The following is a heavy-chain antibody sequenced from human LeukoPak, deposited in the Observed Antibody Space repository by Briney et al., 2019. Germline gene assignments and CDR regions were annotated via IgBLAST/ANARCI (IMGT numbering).Heavy chain of an antibody. CDR3: ARVRCYGGKGNAFDY. CDR2: IIPIFGTA. V-gene: IGHV1-69*13. D-gene: IGHD4-23*01. J-gene: IGHJ4*02. CDR1: GGTFSSYA. Sequence: SVKVSCKASGGTFSSYAISWVRQAPGQGLEWMGGIIPIFGTANYAQKFQGRVTITADESTSTAYMELSSLRSEDTAVYYCARVRCYGGKGNAFDYWGQGTLVTVSS.